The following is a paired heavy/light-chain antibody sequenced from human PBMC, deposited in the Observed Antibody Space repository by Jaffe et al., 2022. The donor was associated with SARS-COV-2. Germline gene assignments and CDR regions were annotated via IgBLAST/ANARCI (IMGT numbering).Heavy chain of an antibody. V-gene: IGHV3-7*03. CDR1: GYTFSSFW. CDR3: ARGPGVGYYAMDF. J-gene: IGHJ6*02. Sequence: EVRLVESGGGLVQPGGSLRLSCEVSGYTFSSFWMSWVRQAPGKGLEWVANIKQDGSEKNYVDSVKGRFTISRDNAKNSLFLEMSTLSAEDTAVYFCARGPGVGYYAMDFWGQGSTVTVSS. D-gene: IGHD1-26*01. CDR2: IKQDGSEK.
Light chain of an antibody. Sequence: DIQMTQSPSSLSASVGDRITITCRASQTITYLNWYQQKPGKVPKVLIHAASSLQDGVPSRFSGSGSGTDFTLTISSLAPEDFATYYCQQSYSIPPTFGQGTKVEMK. CDR1: QTITY. CDR3: QQSYSIPPT. CDR2: AAS. V-gene: IGKV1-39*01. J-gene: IGKJ1*01.